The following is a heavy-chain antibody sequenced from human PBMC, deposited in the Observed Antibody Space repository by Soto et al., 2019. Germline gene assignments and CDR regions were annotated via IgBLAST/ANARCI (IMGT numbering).Heavy chain of an antibody. Sequence: GASVKVSCKASGYTFTSYGISWVRQAPGQGLEWMGWISAYNGNTNYAQKLQGRVTMTTDTSTSTAYMELRSLRSDDAAVYYCARLGLRYYDRSGYYPPSFWGQATLVTVSS. CDR3: ARLGLRYYDRSGYYPPSF. J-gene: IGHJ4*02. CDR1: GYTFTSYG. CDR2: ISAYNGNT. D-gene: IGHD3-22*01. V-gene: IGHV1-18*01.